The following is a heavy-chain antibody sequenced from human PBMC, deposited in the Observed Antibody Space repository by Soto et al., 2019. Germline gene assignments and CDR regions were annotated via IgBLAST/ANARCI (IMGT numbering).Heavy chain of an antibody. V-gene: IGHV3-7*03. CDR2: IKQDGSEK. Sequence: TLSCAASGFTFSSYWMSWVLQSPGKGLEWVANIKQDGSEKYYVDSVKGRFTISRDNAKNSLYLQMNSLRAEDTAVYYCARDSGEIPAYYDWYYGMDVWGQGTTVTVSS. CDR3: ARDSGEIPAYYDWYYGMDV. J-gene: IGHJ6*02. CDR1: GFTFSSYW. D-gene: IGHD3-10*01.